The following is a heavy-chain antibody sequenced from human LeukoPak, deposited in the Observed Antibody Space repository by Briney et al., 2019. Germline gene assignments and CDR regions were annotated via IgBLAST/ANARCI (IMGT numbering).Heavy chain of an antibody. V-gene: IGHV4-59*01. J-gene: IGHJ6*04. CDR2: IYYGGST. Sequence: PSETLSLTCTVSGGAISSYCWSWVRQPPAKGLQWIADIYYGGSTKYNPSLKSRVTISVDRAKNQFSLKLNSVTAADTAMYYCARINYGDYGSYYGMDVWGKGTTVTVSS. CDR1: GGAISSYC. CDR3: ARINYGDYGSYYGMDV. D-gene: IGHD4-17*01.